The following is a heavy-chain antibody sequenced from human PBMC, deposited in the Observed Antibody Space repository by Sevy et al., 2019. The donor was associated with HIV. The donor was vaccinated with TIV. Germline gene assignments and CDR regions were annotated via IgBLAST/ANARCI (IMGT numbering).Heavy chain of an antibody. Sequence: GGSLRLSRAASGFTFSSYWMSWVRQAPGKGLEWVANIKQDGSEKYYVDSVKGRFTISRDNAKNSLYLQMNSLRAEDTAVYYCARLDFWSGYPYFDYWGQGTLVTVSS. V-gene: IGHV3-7*01. CDR1: GFTFSSYW. J-gene: IGHJ4*02. CDR2: IKQDGSEK. D-gene: IGHD3-3*01. CDR3: ARLDFWSGYPYFDY.